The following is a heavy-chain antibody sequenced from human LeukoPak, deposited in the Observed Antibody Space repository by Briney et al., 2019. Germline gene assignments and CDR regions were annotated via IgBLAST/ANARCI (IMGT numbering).Heavy chain of an antibody. Sequence: GGSLRLSCAASGFTFSSYGMHWVRQAPGKGLEWVAFIRYDGSNKYYADSVKGRFTISRDNSKNTLYLQMNSLRAEDTAVYYCAKLELGQNVEPFDYWGQGTLVTVSS. J-gene: IGHJ4*02. CDR3: AKLELGQNVEPFDY. CDR2: IRYDGSNK. CDR1: GFTFSSYG. D-gene: IGHD1-1*01. V-gene: IGHV3-30*02.